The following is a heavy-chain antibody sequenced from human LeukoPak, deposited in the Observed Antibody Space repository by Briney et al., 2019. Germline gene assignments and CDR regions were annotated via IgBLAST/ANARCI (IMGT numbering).Heavy chain of an antibody. V-gene: IGHV4-30-2*01. D-gene: IGHD3-10*01. CDR2: IYHSGST. CDR1: GGSISSGGYS. J-gene: IGHJ5*02. Sequence: SQTLSLTCAVSGGSISSGGYSWSWIRQPPGKGLEWIGYIYHSGSTYYTPSLKSRVTISVDRSKNQFSLKLSSVTAADTAVYYCARGGGSITMVRGGNWFDPWGQGTLVTVSS. CDR3: ARGGGSITMVRGGNWFDP.